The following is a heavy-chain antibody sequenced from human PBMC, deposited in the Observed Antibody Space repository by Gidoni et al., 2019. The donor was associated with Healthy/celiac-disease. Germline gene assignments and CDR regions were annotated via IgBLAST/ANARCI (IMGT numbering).Heavy chain of an antibody. CDR1: GGSLSSGDYY. D-gene: IGHD3-22*01. CDR3: AREPIYYDSSGYYLMDV. J-gene: IGHJ6*02. V-gene: IGHV4-30-4*01. CDR2: IYYSGST. Sequence: QVQLQESGPGLVKPSQPLSLTCTVSGGSLSSGDYYWSWIRQPPGKGLEWIGYIYYSGSTYYNPSLKSRVTISVDTSKNQFSLKLSSVTAADTAVYYCAREPIYYDSSGYYLMDVWGQGTTVTVSS.